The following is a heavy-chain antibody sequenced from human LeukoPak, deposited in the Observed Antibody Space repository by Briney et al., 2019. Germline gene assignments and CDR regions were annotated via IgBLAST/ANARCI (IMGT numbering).Heavy chain of an antibody. CDR3: ARDQTGPFDY. CDR2: INHSGST. V-gene: IGHV4-34*01. CDR1: GGSFSGYY. J-gene: IGHJ4*02. Sequence: SETLSLTCAVYGGSFSGYYWSWIRQPPGKGLEWIGEINHSGSTNYNPSLKSRVTISVDTSKNQFSLKLSSVTAADTAVYYCARDQTGPFDYWGQGTLVTVSS. D-gene: IGHD3-10*01.